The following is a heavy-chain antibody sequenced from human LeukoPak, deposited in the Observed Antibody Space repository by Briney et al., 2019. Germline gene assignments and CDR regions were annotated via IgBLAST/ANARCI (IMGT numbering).Heavy chain of an antibody. Sequence: GGSLRLSCAASGFTLSSSWISWVRHAPGKGLEWVANIKQDGSEKYYVDSVKGRFTISRDNAKNSLYLQMNSLRAEDTAVYYCARVVPPLYYFDYWGQGTLVTVSS. CDR3: ARVVPPLYYFDY. D-gene: IGHD3-10*01. V-gene: IGHV3-7*01. CDR2: IKQDGSEK. CDR1: GFTLSSSW. J-gene: IGHJ4*02.